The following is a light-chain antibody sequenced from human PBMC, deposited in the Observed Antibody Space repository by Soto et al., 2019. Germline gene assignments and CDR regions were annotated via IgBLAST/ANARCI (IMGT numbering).Light chain of an antibody. J-gene: IGKJ2*01. CDR2: KVS. CDR3: MQGTHWPYT. V-gene: IGKV2-30*02. CDR1: QSLVHSDGNTH. Sequence: DVVMTQSPLSLPVTLGQPASISCRSTQSLVHSDGNTHLNWFQQRPGQSPRRLICKVSNRDSGVPDRFSGSASGTDFTLKISRVEAEDVGVYYCMQGTHWPYTFGQGTKLGIK.